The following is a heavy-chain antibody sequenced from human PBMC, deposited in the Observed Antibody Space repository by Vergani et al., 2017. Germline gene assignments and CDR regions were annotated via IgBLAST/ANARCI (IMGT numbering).Heavy chain of an antibody. CDR2: INPSGGST. V-gene: IGHV1-46*03. J-gene: IGHJ6*02. Sequence: QVPLVQSGAEVKKPGASVKVSCKASGYPFTSYYMHWVRQAPGQGLEWMGIINPSGGSTSYAQKFQGRVAMTRDTSTSTVYMELSSLRSEDTAVYYCARQGYCSSTNCYNGGMDVWGQGTTVTVSS. D-gene: IGHD2-2*02. CDR3: ARQGYCSSTNCYNGGMDV. CDR1: GYPFTSYY.